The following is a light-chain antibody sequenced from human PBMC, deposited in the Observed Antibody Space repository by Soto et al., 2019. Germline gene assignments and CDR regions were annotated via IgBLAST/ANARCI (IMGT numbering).Light chain of an antibody. Sequence: EIVLTQSPGTLSMSPGERVTLSCRASQSVRNSYLAWRQQKPGQAPRLLIYGASSRPTGIPDRFSGSGSGTDFTLTSSRLEPEDSAVYCCQQYGTSPYTFGQGTKLEI. J-gene: IGKJ2*01. V-gene: IGKV3-20*01. CDR1: QSVRNSY. CDR3: QQYGTSPYT. CDR2: GAS.